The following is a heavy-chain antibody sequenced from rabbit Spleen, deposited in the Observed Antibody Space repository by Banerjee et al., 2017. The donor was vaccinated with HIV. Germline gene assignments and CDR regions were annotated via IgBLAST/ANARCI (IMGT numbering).Heavy chain of an antibody. J-gene: IGHJ4*01. CDR3: ARDLTTVVGWNFNL. CDR1: GFSFSSSDY. CDR2: IASGSSGFT. D-gene: IGHD2-1*01. Sequence: QSLEESGGDLVKPGGTLTLTCTASGFSFSSSDYMCWVRQAPGKGLEWISCIASGSSGFTYSATWAKGRFTISKTSSTTVTLQMTSLTVADTATYFCARDLTTVVGWNFNLWGPGTLVTVS. V-gene: IGHV1S40*01.